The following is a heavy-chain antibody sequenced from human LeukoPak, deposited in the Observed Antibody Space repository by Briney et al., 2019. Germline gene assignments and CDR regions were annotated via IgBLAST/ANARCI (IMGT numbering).Heavy chain of an antibody. Sequence: GGSLRLSCAASGFTFSDYWMHWVRQAPGKGLVGVSRINSDGRITSYADSVKGRFTISRDNAKNTLFLQMNSLRADDTAVYYCARARAPVTRISSFDIWGQGTMVTVSS. CDR2: INSDGRIT. V-gene: IGHV3-74*01. CDR1: GFTFSDYW. J-gene: IGHJ3*02. D-gene: IGHD4-17*01. CDR3: ARARAPVTRISSFDI.